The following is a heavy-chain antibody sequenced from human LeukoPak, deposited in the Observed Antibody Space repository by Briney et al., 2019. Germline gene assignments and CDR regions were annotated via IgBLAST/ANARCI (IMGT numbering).Heavy chain of an antibody. D-gene: IGHD1-14*01. CDR1: GFTFSSYA. Sequence: GGSLRLSCAVSGFTFSSYAMSWVRQAPGRGLEWVSTISNSDGTTYYADSVKGRFTISRDDSENTLSLQMNSLRAEDTAVYYCAKATGYLLWGQGTLVTVSS. CDR2: ISNSDGTT. V-gene: IGHV3-23*01. CDR3: AKATGYLL. J-gene: IGHJ4*02.